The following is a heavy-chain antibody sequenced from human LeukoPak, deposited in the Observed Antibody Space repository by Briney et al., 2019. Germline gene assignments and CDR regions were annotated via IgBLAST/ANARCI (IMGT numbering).Heavy chain of an antibody. V-gene: IGHV4-38-2*02. D-gene: IGHD3-22*01. J-gene: IGHJ1*01. CDR3: ARDYDSSGYYLHH. CDR1: GYSISSGHY. CDR2: IFHSGST. Sequence: PSETLSLTCTVSGYSISSGHYWGWIRQPPGKGLEWIGSIFHSGSTYYNPSLKSRVTISVDTSKNQFSLKLTSVTAADTAVYYCARDYDSSGYYLHHWGQGTLVTVSS.